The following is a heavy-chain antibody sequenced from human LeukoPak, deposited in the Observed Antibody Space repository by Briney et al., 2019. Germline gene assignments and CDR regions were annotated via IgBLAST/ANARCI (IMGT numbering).Heavy chain of an antibody. J-gene: IGHJ4*02. CDR3: ARDHNSPRHLGY. D-gene: IGHD2/OR15-2a*01. V-gene: IGHV3-30-3*01. Sequence: GGSLRLSCAASGFTFRSYAIHWVRQAPGKGLEWVAFISWDGTIKYYADSVKGRFSISRDNSKNTLSLQMNSLRGEDTAVYYCARDHNSPRHLGYWGQGTLVTVSS. CDR2: ISWDGTIK. CDR1: GFTFRSYA.